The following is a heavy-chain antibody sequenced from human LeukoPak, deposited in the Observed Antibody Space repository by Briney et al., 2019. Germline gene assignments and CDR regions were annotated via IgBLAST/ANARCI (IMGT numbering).Heavy chain of an antibody. CDR1: GFTFSSYE. CDR2: ISSSGSTI. D-gene: IGHD2-2*01. CDR3: ARVYCSSTSCSFDY. V-gene: IGHV3-48*03. Sequence: GGSLRLSCAASGFTFSSYERNWLRQAPGKGLEWVSYISSSGSTIYYADSVKGRFTISRDNAKNSLYLQMNSLRAEDTAVYYCARVYCSSTSCSFDYWGQGTLVTVSS. J-gene: IGHJ4*02.